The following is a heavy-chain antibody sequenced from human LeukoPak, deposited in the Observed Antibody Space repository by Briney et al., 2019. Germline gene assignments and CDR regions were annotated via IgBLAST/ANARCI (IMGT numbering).Heavy chain of an antibody. V-gene: IGHV3-33*01. CDR1: GFIFSNYG. D-gene: IGHD6-19*01. Sequence: GGSLRLSCEVSGFIFSNYGMHWVRQAPGKGLEWVALIWYDGRTKFHADSVRGRFTISRDNSANALYLQMSSLRVEDTAVYYCAREWGRIAVAGGPGYWGQGALVTVSS. CDR2: IWYDGRTK. J-gene: IGHJ4*02. CDR3: AREWGRIAVAGGPGY.